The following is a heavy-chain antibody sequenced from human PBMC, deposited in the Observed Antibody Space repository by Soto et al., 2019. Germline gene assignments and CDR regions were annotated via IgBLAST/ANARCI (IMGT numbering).Heavy chain of an antibody. V-gene: IGHV3-23*01. D-gene: IGHD3-22*01. CDR3: ANTFWYYYDSSGYYSEKNTY. CDR1: GFTFSSYA. J-gene: IGHJ4*02. Sequence: EVQLLESGGGLVQPGGSLRLSCAASGFTFSSYAMSWVRQAPGKGLEWVSAISGNGGSTYYADSVKGRFTISRDNSKNTLYLQMNSLRAEDTAVYYCANTFWYYYDSSGYYSEKNTYWGQGTLVTVSS. CDR2: ISGNGGST.